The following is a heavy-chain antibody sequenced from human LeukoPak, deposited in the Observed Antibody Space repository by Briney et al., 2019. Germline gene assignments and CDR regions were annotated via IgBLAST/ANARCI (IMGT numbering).Heavy chain of an antibody. CDR2: ISTDGSYK. D-gene: IGHD3-16*01. CDR3: ARSLIPGRWYFDL. Sequence: GGSLRLSCAVSGFTFSSFPFHWVRQAPGKGLEWVAAISTDGSYKYHGDSVKGRFTISRDNPMNTLYLQMNGLRPNDTAVYYCARSLIPGRWYFDLWGRGTLVTVSS. CDR1: GFTFSSFP. V-gene: IGHV3-30*04. J-gene: IGHJ2*01.